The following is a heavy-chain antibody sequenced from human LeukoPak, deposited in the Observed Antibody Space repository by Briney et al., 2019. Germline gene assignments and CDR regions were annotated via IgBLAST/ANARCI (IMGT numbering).Heavy chain of an antibody. Sequence: SETLSLTCAVYGGSFSGYYWSWIRQPPGKGLEWIGEINHSGGTNYNPSLKSRVTISVDTSKNQFSLKLSSVTAADTAVYYCARDNGYYGSGSYISSDYWGQGTLVTVSS. V-gene: IGHV4-34*01. CDR2: INHSGGT. CDR3: ARDNGYYGSGSYISSDY. J-gene: IGHJ4*02. CDR1: GGSFSGYY. D-gene: IGHD3-10*01.